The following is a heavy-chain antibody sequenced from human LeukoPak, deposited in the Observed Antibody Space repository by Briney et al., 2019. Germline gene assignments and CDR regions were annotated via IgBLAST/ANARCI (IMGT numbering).Heavy chain of an antibody. V-gene: IGHV3-53*01. CDR1: GFTVSTNY. D-gene: IGHD3-22*01. CDR2: IYRDDTT. Sequence: PGGSLRLSCAASGFTVSTNYMSWVRQAPGKGLEWASVIYRDDTTYYADSVKGRFTISRDNSKNTLYLQMNSLRAEDTAVYFCARAAYDSGSYIVNHDYWGQGTLVTVSS. CDR3: ARAAYDSGSYIVNHDY. J-gene: IGHJ4*02.